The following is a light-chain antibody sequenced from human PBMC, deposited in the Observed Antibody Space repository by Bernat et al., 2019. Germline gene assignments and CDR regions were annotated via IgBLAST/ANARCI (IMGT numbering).Light chain of an antibody. J-gene: IGKJ5*01. Sequence: DVQLTQSPSFLSASVGDRVDITCRASQVSGTYLAWYQKKPGKAPKLLIYGASTLQTGVPSRFSGSGSGTEFTLTIASLQPEDGATYFCQQLDRFPITFGQGTQLEIK. CDR1: QVSGTY. V-gene: IGKV1-9*01. CDR2: GAS. CDR3: QQLDRFPIT.